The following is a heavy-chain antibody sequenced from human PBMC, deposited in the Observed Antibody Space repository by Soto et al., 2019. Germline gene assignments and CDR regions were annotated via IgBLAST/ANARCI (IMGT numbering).Heavy chain of an antibody. J-gene: IGHJ4*02. Sequence: QITLKESGPTLVKPTQTLTLTCTFSGFSLSTSGVGVGWIRQPPGKALEWLALIYWNDDKRYSPSLKSRLTITKDTSKNQVVLTMTNMDPVDTATYYCAHRATYGSGRELDYWGQGTLVTVSS. CDR1: GFSLSTSGVG. V-gene: IGHV2-5*01. D-gene: IGHD3-10*01. CDR3: AHRATYGSGRELDY. CDR2: IYWNDDK.